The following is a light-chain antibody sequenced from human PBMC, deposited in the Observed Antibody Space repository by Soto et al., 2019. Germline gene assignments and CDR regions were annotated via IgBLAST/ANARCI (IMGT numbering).Light chain of an antibody. J-gene: IGKJ4*01. CDR1: QSISSW. CDR2: DAS. V-gene: IGKV1-5*01. CDR3: QQYNSYSGT. Sequence: DIQMTQSPSTLSASVGDRVTITCRASQSISSWLAWYQQKPGKAPNLLIYDASSLEGGVPSRFSGSGSGTEFTLTISSLQPDDFATYYCQQYNSYSGTFGGGTKVEIK.